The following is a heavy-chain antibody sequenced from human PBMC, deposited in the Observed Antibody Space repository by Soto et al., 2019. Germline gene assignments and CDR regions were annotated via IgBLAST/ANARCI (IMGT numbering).Heavy chain of an antibody. D-gene: IGHD3-10*01. Sequence: QVQLVQSGAEVKKPGSSVKVSCTASGGTFNSYTINWVRPAPGQRLEWVGRVNPIVGMSTSASKFQCRVTMTANKSTTKAYMDLTGMRSVDTAGYYCATSYGAGSTHFDSWGQGTLVTVSS. CDR3: ATSYGAGSTHFDS. V-gene: IGHV1-69*02. CDR1: GGTFNSYT. CDR2: VNPIVGMS. J-gene: IGHJ4*02.